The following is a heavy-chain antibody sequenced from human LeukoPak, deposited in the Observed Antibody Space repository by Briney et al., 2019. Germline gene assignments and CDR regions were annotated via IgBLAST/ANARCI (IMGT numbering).Heavy chain of an antibody. D-gene: IGHD3-10*01. V-gene: IGHV4-39*07. CDR2: IYYSGST. CDR1: GGSISSSSYY. CDR3: ARGGPIWFGELLYHHWFDP. J-gene: IGHJ5*02. Sequence: SETLSLTCTVSGGSISSSSYYWGWIRQPPGKGLEWIGSIYYSGSTYYNPSLKSRVTISVDTSKNQFSLKLSSVTAADTAVYYCARGGPIWFGELLYHHWFDPWGQGTLVTVSS.